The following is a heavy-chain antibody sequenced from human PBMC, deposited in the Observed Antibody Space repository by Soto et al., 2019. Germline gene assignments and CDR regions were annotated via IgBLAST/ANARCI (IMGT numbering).Heavy chain of an antibody. V-gene: IGHV4-59*08. Sequence: SETLSLTCTVSGGSISSYYWSWIRQPPGKGLEWIGYIYYSGSTNYNPSLKSRVTISVDTSKNQFSLKLSSVTAADTAVYYCASTIPLGYCSGGSCYPTQIDYWGQGTLVTVSS. CDR1: GGSISSYY. J-gene: IGHJ4*02. CDR3: ASTIPLGYCSGGSCYPTQIDY. D-gene: IGHD2-15*01. CDR2: IYYSGST.